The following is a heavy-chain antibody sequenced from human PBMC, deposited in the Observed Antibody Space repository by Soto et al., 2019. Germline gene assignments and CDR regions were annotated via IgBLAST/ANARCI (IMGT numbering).Heavy chain of an antibody. CDR3: AKTDYYDSSGYYKRGWFDP. CDR1: GFTFSSYA. Sequence: GGSLRLSCAASGFTFSSYAMSWVRQAPGKGLEWVSAISGSGGSTYYADSVKGRFTISRDNSKNTLYLQMNSLRAEDTAVYYCAKTDYYDSSGYYKRGWFDPWGQGTLVTAPQ. J-gene: IGHJ5*02. D-gene: IGHD3-22*01. CDR2: ISGSGGST. V-gene: IGHV3-23*01.